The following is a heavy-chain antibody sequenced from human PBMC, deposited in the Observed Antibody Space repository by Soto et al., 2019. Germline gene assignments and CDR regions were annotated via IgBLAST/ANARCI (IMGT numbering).Heavy chain of an antibody. D-gene: IGHD2-2*01. Sequence: ASVKVSCKTSGYTFTNYDINWVRQAAEQGLEWMGWINPDSDNTGYAQKFQGRVTMTRDTSISTAYMELNSLRSEDTAVYYCARDRRYCTTTSCYPPALFPYGMDVWGQGTTVTVSS. V-gene: IGHV1-8*01. J-gene: IGHJ6*02. CDR2: INPDSDNT. CDR1: GYTFTNYD. CDR3: ARDRRYCTTTSCYPPALFPYGMDV.